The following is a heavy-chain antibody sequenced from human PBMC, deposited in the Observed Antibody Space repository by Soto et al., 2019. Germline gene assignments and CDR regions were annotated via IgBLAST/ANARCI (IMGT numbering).Heavy chain of an antibody. Sequence: QVQLQQWGAGLLKPSETLYLTCAVYGGSFSGYYWSWIRQPPGKGLEWVGEINHSGSTNYIPSLKSRVTISIDTSKNQFSLKLSSVTAADTAVYYCARTSLPDYWGQGTLVTVSS. CDR3: ARTSLPDY. D-gene: IGHD4-17*01. V-gene: IGHV4-34*01. CDR1: GGSFSGYY. J-gene: IGHJ4*02. CDR2: INHSGST.